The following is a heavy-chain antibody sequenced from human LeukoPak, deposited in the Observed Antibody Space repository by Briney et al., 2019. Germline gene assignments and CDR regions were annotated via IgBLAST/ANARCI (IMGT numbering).Heavy chain of an antibody. D-gene: IGHD2-8*01. CDR2: INPNDGRT. CDR1: GYTFFDFY. J-gene: IGHJ4*02. CDR3: ARSYFRDARGGSDY. V-gene: IGHV1-46*01. Sequence: ASVKVSCKASGYTFFDFYLHWVRQAPGQGLEWMGIINPNDGRTTDAQKFQGRVSMTSDTSTTTGYMELSSLRSDDTAVYYCARSYFRDARGGSDYWGQGTLVTVSS.